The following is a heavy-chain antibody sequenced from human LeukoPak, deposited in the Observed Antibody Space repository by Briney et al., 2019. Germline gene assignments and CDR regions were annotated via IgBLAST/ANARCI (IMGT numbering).Heavy chain of an antibody. CDR2: ISASNGNT. V-gene: IGHV1-18*01. J-gene: IGHJ4*02. CDR3: ARDPYYVWGRFDY. CDR1: GYTFSSYG. D-gene: IGHD3-16*01. Sequence: GASVKVSCKASGYTFSSYGISWVRQAPGHGLEWMGWISASNGNTRYAQKVQGRVTVTTDTSTSTAYMELRSLRSDDTAVYYCARDPYYVWGRFDYWGQGTLVTVSS.